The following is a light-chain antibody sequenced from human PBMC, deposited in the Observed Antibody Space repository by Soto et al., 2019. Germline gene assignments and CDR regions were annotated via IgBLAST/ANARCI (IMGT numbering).Light chain of an antibody. Sequence: EIVLTHAPGTLSFFPGERATLSCGASQTVSSNYLARYQHKPGQAPRLLIYGASSRATGIPDRFSGSGSGTDFVLTISRLEPEDCAVYYCQQYFKSPWTLGQGAKVDIK. V-gene: IGKV3-20*01. CDR2: GAS. CDR3: QQYFKSPWT. J-gene: IGKJ1*01. CDR1: QTVSSNY.